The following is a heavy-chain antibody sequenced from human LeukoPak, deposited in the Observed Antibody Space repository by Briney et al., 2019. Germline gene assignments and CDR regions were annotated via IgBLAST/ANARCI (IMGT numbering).Heavy chain of an antibody. Sequence: PSETLSLTCAVSGYSISSGYYWGWIRQPPGKGLEWIGSTYHSGSTYYNPSLKSRVTISVDTSKNQFSLKLSSVTAADTAVYYCARLIKTSSIAAAGDGWFDPWGQGTLVTVSS. CDR1: GYSISSGYY. V-gene: IGHV4-38-2*01. CDR2: TYHSGST. CDR3: ARLIKTSSIAAAGDGWFDP. J-gene: IGHJ5*02. D-gene: IGHD6-13*01.